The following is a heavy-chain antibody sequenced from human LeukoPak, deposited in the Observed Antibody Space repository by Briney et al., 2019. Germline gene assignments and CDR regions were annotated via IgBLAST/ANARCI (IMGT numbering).Heavy chain of an antibody. Sequence: ASVKVSCKASGYTFTSYGISWVRQAPGQGLEWMGWISAYNGNTNYAQKLQGRVTMTTDTSTSTAYMELRSLRSDDTAVYYCARDLGRVSSSGWYGDAFDIWGQGTMVTVSS. CDR3: ARDLGRVSSSGWYGDAFDI. CDR1: GYTFTSYG. CDR2: ISAYNGNT. J-gene: IGHJ3*02. D-gene: IGHD6-19*01. V-gene: IGHV1-18*01.